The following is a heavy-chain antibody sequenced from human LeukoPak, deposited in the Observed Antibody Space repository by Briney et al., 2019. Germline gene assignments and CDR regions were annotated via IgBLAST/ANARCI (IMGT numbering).Heavy chain of an antibody. CDR1: GYSISSGYY. CDR3: ASLDSSGYYLFKY. D-gene: IGHD3-22*01. J-gene: IGHJ4*02. Sequence: PSETLSLTCTVSGYSISSGYYWGWIRQPPGKGLEWIGSIYHSGSTYYNPSLKSRVTISVDTSKNQFSLKLSSVTAADTAVYYCASLDSSGYYLFKYWGQGTLVTVSS. CDR2: IYHSGST. V-gene: IGHV4-38-2*02.